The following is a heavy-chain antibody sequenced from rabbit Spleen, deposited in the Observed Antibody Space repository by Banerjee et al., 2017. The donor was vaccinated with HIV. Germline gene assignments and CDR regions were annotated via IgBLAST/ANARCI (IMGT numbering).Heavy chain of an antibody. Sequence: QEQLEESGGDLVQPGASLTLTCTASGFDISTYHMCWVRQAPGKGLEWIGCVDVGSSGFTYFASWAKGRFTISKTSSTTVTLQMTSLTAADTATYFCARDAATSFSSYGMDLWGPGTLVTVS. J-gene: IGHJ6*01. D-gene: IGHD8-1*01. CDR2: VDVGSSGFT. CDR1: GFDISTYH. V-gene: IGHV1S45*01. CDR3: ARDAATSFSSYGMDL.